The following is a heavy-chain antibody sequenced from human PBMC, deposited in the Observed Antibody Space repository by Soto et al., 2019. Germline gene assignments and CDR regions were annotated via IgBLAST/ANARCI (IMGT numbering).Heavy chain of an antibody. CDR3: ARGVGSGLSDY. CDR1: GYTFTSYA. CDR2: INAGNGNT. Sequence: QVQLVQSGAEVKKPGASVKVSCKASGYTFTSYAMHWVRQAPGQRIEWMGWINAGNGNTKYSKKFQGRVTITKDTAASTAYMELSSLRSQDTAVYYCARGVGSGLSDYWGQGTQVTVSS. V-gene: IGHV1-3*01. D-gene: IGHD1-26*01. J-gene: IGHJ4*02.